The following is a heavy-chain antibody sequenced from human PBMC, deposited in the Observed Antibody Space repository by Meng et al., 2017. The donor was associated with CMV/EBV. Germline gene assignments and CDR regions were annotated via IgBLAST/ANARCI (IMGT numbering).Heavy chain of an antibody. CDR2: IWYDGSNK. CDR1: GFTFSSYG. D-gene: IGHD1-14*01. CDR3: AKDGPEPDYIDY. V-gene: IGHV3-33*03. J-gene: IGHJ4*02. Sequence: LSLTGAASGFTFSSYGMHWVRQAPGKGLEWVAVIWYDGSNKYDADSVEGRFTISRDKSKNTLYLQMNSLRAEDTAVYYCAKDGPEPDYIDYWGQGTLVTVSS.